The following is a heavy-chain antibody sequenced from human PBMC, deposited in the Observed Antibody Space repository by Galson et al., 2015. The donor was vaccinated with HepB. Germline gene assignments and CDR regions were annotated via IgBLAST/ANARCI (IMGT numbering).Heavy chain of an antibody. CDR2: IKQDGSEK. V-gene: IGHV3-7*01. J-gene: IGHJ4*02. CDR3: ARMLRYCSGGTCYSPYYFEY. D-gene: IGHD2-15*01. Sequence: SLRLSCAASGFTFSCYWMSWVRQTPGKGLEWVANIKQDGSEKYYADSVKGRFTISRDNAKNTLYLQMNSLRAEDTAVYYYARMLRYCSGGTCYSPYYFEYWGQGTLVGVS. CDR1: GFTFSCYW.